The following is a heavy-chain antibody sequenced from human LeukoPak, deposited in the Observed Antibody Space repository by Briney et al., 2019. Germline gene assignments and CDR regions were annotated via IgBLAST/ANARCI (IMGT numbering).Heavy chain of an antibody. J-gene: IGHJ1*01. V-gene: IGHV3-23*01. CDR2: ISGSGGST. D-gene: IGHD2-2*01. CDR1: GFTFDDYG. CDR3: AKGYCSSTSCYADVAYFQH. Sequence: PGGSLRLSCAASGFTFDDYGMSWVRQAPGKGLEWVSAISGSGGSTYYADSVKGRFTISRDNSKNTLYLQMNSLRAEDTAVYYCAKGYCSSTSCYADVAYFQHWGQGTLVTVSS.